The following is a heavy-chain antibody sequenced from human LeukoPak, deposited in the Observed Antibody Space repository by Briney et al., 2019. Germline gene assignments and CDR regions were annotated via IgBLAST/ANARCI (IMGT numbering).Heavy chain of an antibody. J-gene: IGHJ6*02. CDR3: ARGGGYNYASYFYGMDV. CDR1: GFIFSSYA. CDR2: ISYDASNK. D-gene: IGHD5-24*01. V-gene: IGHV3-30-3*01. Sequence: GGSLRLSCAAPGFIFSSYAMHWARQAPGKGLEWVAVISYDASNKYYADSVKGRFTISRDNSKNTLYLQMNSLRAEDTAVYYCARGGGYNYASYFYGMDVWGQGTTVTVSS.